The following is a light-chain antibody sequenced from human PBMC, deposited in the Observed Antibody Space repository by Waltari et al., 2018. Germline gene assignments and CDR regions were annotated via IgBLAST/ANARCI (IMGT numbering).Light chain of an antibody. Sequence: QLAVTQSPSASASLGASVKLTCTLSSEHSAYAIAWHQHQPEKGPRFLMKIDGVGGQSKGDGIPDRFSGFSSGAERYLTISSLQYEDEAAYYCQTWDPDTVVFGGGTKLTV. V-gene: IGLV4-69*01. CDR2: IDGVGGQ. CDR3: QTWDPDTVV. CDR1: SEHSAYA. J-gene: IGLJ2*01.